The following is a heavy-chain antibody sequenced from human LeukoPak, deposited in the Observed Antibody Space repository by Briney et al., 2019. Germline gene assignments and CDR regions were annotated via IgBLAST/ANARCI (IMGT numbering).Heavy chain of an antibody. J-gene: IGHJ4*02. CDR2: IYPFDSST. Sequence: GESLKISCKASGYSFANNWIGWVRQMPGKGLEWMGIIYPFDSSTAYNPSFQGQVTISADKSISTAYLHWSSLKASDTAMYYCARYENFRTWRSFDSWGQGTLVTVSS. D-gene: IGHD3-3*01. CDR1: GYSFANNW. CDR3: ARYENFRTWRSFDS. V-gene: IGHV5-51*01.